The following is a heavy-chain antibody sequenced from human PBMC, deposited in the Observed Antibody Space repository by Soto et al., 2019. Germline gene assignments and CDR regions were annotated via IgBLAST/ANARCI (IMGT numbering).Heavy chain of an antibody. J-gene: IGHJ4*02. D-gene: IGHD3-9*01. CDR2: ISAYNGNT. Sequence: GASVKVSCKTSGYTPTNYDIGWVRQAPGQGLEYMGWISAYNGNTNYARKLQDRVTLTTDTSTSTAYMELRSLRSDDTAVYYCARDPGFRSDYWGQGTLVTVSS. CDR1: GYTPTNYD. V-gene: IGHV1-18*01. CDR3: ARDPGFRSDY.